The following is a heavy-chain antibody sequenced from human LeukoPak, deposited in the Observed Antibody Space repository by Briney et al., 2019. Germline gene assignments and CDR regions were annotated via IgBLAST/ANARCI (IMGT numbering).Heavy chain of an antibody. CDR1: GFTFSSYA. D-gene: IGHD1-1*01. J-gene: IGHJ4*02. CDR2: ISYDGSNK. CDR3: ASLSTTGY. V-gene: IGHV3-30-3*01. Sequence: GGSLRLSCAASGFTFSSYAMHWVRQAPGKGLEWVAVISYDGSNKYYADSVKGRFTISRDNSKNTLYLQMNSLRAEDTAVYYCASLSTTGYWGQGTLVTVSS.